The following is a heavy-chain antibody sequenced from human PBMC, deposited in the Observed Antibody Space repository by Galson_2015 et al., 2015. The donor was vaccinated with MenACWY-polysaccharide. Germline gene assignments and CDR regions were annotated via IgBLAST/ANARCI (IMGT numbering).Heavy chain of an antibody. V-gene: IGHV5-51*01. CDR3: ARLLPEGGYDYFDY. CDR2: VYPGDSDT. J-gene: IGHJ4*02. Sequence: QSGAEVKKPGESLKISCKGSGYRYTNYWIGWVRQMPGKGLDWMGIVYPGDSDTRYSPSFQGQVTISADKSISTAYLQWSSLKASDTAMYYCARLLPEGGYDYFDYWGQGTLVTVSS. CDR1: GYRYTNYW. D-gene: IGHD5-12*01.